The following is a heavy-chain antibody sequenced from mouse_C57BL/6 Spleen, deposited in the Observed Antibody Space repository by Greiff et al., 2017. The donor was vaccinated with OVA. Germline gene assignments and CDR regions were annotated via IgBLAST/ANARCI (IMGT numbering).Heavy chain of an antibody. V-gene: IGHV1-26*01. CDR1: GYTFTDYY. J-gene: IGHJ2*01. Sequence: VQLQQSGPELVKPGASVKISCKASGYTFTDYYMNWVKQSHGKSLEWIGDINPNNGGTSYNQKFKGKATLTVDKSSSTAYMELRSLTSEDSAVYYCARKDLTGTGGFDYWGQGTTLTVSS. D-gene: IGHD4-1*01. CDR3: ARKDLTGTGGFDY. CDR2: INPNNGGT.